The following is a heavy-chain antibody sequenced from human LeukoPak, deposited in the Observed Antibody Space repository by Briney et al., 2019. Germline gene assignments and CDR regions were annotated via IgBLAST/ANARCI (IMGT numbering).Heavy chain of an antibody. Sequence: PSETLSLTCTVSGGSISSHYWSWIRQPPGKGLEWIGYIYYSGGTNYNPSLKSRVTISVDTSKNQFSLKLSSVTAADTAVYYCARALGAGTLVYWGQGTLVTVSS. J-gene: IGHJ4*02. V-gene: IGHV4-59*11. CDR1: GGSISSHY. D-gene: IGHD6-13*01. CDR3: ARALGAGTLVY. CDR2: IYYSGGT.